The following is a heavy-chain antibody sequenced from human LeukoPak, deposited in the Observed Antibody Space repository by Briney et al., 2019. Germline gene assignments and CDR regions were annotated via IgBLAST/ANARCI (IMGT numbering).Heavy chain of an antibody. J-gene: IGHJ4*02. CDR2: IYYSGST. Sequence: SETLSLTCTVSGGSISNYYWSWIRQPPGRGLEWIGYIYYSGSTNYNPSLKSRVTISVDTSKNQFSLKLSSVTAADTAVYYCARQPQQLVYYFDYWGQGTLVTVSS. V-gene: IGHV4-59*01. D-gene: IGHD6-13*01. CDR3: ARQPQQLVYYFDY. CDR1: GGSISNYY.